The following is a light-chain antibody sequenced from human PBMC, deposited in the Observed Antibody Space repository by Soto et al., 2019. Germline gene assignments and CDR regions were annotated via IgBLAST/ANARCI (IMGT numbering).Light chain of an antibody. V-gene: IGLV1-40*01. CDR2: VNS. CDR1: SSNIGAAYD. J-gene: IGLJ2*01. Sequence: QSVLTQPPSVSGAPGQRVTISCTGSSSNIGAAYDVHWYQQFPGTAPKLLIYVNSNRPSGVPDRFSGSTSGTSASLAITGVQAGDGADYYCQAYDGSLSASVFGGGTQLTLL. CDR3: QAYDGSLSASV.